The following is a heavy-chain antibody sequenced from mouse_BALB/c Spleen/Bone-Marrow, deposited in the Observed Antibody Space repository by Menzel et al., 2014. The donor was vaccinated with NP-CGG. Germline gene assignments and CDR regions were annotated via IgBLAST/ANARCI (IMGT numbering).Heavy chain of an antibody. CDR1: GFNIKDTY. D-gene: IGHD4-1*01. CDR3: ARWGKLGRGYFDV. J-gene: IGHJ1*01. Sequence: VQLKESGAELVKPGASVTLSCTASGFNIKDTYMHWVKQRPEQGLEWIGRIDPANGNTKYDPKFQGKATITADTSSNTAYLQLSSLTSEDTAVYYCARWGKLGRGYFDVWGAGTTVTVSS. V-gene: IGHV14-3*02. CDR2: IDPANGNT.